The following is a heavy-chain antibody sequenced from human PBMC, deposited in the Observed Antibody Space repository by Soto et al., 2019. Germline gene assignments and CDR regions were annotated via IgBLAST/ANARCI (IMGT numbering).Heavy chain of an antibody. CDR2: IIPIFGTI. V-gene: IGHV1-69*12. CDR1: GGTFRTYA. J-gene: IGHJ6*02. Sequence: QVQLLQSGAEVKKPGSSVRVSCEASGGTFRTYAINWVRQAPGQGLEWMGEIIPIFGTINYAQKFQGRLTITADESTATVYMDLRSLRSDDTALYYCAKGAVAGTPTSYYYYGMDVWGQGTTVTVSS. D-gene: IGHD6-19*01. CDR3: AKGAVAGTPTSYYYYGMDV.